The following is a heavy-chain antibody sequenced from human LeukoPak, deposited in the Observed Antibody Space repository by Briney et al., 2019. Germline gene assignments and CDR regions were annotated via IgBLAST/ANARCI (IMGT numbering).Heavy chain of an antibody. CDR2: IFHRGGT. CDR1: NDSISSGDYY. CDR3: VREILYCSGGSCYRGPFDN. D-gene: IGHD2-15*01. Sequence: PSESLSLTCTVSNDSISSGDYYWNWIRQPPGKGLEWIGYIFHRGGTSYNPSLKSRILFSVDTSQNQFSLKLNSVTAADTAVYYCVREILYCSGGSCYRGPFDNWGQGTLVTVSS. V-gene: IGHV4-30-4*01. J-gene: IGHJ4*02.